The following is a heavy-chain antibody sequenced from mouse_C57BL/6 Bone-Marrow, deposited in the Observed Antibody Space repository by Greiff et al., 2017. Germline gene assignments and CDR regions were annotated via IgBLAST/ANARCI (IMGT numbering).Heavy chain of an antibody. V-gene: IGHV5-12*01. Sequence: EVQVVESGGGLVQPGGSLKLSCAASGFTFSDYYMYWVRQTPEKRLEWVAYISNGGGSTYYPDTVKGRFTISRDNAKNTLYLQMSRLKSEDTAMYYCARQYGSRAMDYWGQGTSVTVSS. CDR2: ISNGGGST. D-gene: IGHD1-1*01. J-gene: IGHJ4*01. CDR1: GFTFSDYY. CDR3: ARQYGSRAMDY.